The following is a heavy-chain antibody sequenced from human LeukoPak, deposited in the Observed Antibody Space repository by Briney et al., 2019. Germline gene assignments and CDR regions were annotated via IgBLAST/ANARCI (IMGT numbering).Heavy chain of an antibody. J-gene: IGHJ4*02. D-gene: IGHD4-17*01. Sequence: SETLSLTCTVSGASITSSNYYWLWLRQPPGKGLEWFGSIYYTGITYYNLSLKSRVTMSVDTSKSQFSLKLSSVTAADTAVYYCAREHTVYDILFDYWGQGTLVTVSS. CDR1: GASITSSNYY. CDR2: IYYTGIT. CDR3: AREHTVYDILFDY. V-gene: IGHV4-39*07.